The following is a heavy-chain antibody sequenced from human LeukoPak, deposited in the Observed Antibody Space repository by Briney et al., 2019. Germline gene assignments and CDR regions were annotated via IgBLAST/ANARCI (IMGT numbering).Heavy chain of an antibody. CDR2: IYPGDSDT. CDR3: ARAQSGYDAFDI. J-gene: IGHJ3*02. V-gene: IGHV5-51*01. Sequence: VAALKISCKCSGYIFTNYWIDWVRQPPGKGLEWMGIIYPGDSDTRYSPSFQGQVTISADKSITTAYLQRSSLKASDTAIYYCARAQSGYDAFDIWGQGTMVT. D-gene: IGHD5-12*01. CDR1: GYIFTNYW.